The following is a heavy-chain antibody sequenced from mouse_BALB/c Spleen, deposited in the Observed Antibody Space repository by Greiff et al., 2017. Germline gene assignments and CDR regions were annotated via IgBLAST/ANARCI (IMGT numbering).Heavy chain of an antibody. D-gene: IGHD2-14*01. CDR2: ISYSGST. J-gene: IGHJ3*01. Sequence: EVKLVESGPGLVKPSQSLSLTCTVTGYSITSDYAWNWIRQFPGNKLEWMGYISYSGSTSYNPSLKSRISITRDTSKNQFFLQLNSVTTEDTATYYCARGGVRPFAYWGQGTLVTVSA. CDR1: GYSITSDYA. V-gene: IGHV3-2*02. CDR3: ARGGVRPFAY.